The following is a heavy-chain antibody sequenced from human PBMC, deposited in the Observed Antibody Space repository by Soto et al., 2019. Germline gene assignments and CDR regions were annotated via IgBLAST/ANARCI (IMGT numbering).Heavy chain of an antibody. J-gene: IGHJ6*02. CDR3: ARRPTIFGVVIPLDYYGMDV. CDR1: GFTVSSNY. V-gene: IGHV3-53*01. Sequence: EVQLVESGGGLIQPGGSLRLSCAASGFTVSSNYMSWVRQAPGKGLEWVSVIYSGGSTYYADSVKGRFTISRDNSKNTLYLQMNSLRAEDTAVYYCARRPTIFGVVIPLDYYGMDVWGQGTTVTVSS. CDR2: IYSGGST. D-gene: IGHD3-3*01.